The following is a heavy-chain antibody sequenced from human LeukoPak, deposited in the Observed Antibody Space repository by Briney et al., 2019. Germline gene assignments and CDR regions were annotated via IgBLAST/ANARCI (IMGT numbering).Heavy chain of an antibody. CDR3: ARHRSGSSSFYFDY. J-gene: IGHJ4*02. V-gene: IGHV4-59*08. CDR1: GGSISNYY. Sequence: WETLSLTCTVSGGSISNYYWSWIRQPPGKGLEWIGYISYSGSTDYNPSLKSRVTISVDTSKNHFSLKLTSVTAADTAVYYCARHRSGSSSFYFDYWGQGILVTVSS. D-gene: IGHD1-26*01. CDR2: ISYSGST.